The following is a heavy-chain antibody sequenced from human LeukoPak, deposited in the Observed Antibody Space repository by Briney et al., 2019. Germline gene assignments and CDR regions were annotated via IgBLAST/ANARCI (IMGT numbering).Heavy chain of an antibody. J-gene: IGHJ6*02. Sequence: GGSLRLSCAASGFTFSTCAMSWVRQAPGKGLEWVSTVSGSGGSTYYADSVKGRFTISRDNSKNTLYLQMNSLRAEDTAVYYCARARLKRGGYGMDVWGQGTTVTVSS. CDR1: GFTFSTCA. CDR3: ARARLKRGGYGMDV. CDR2: VSGSGGST. V-gene: IGHV3-23*01. D-gene: IGHD3-16*01.